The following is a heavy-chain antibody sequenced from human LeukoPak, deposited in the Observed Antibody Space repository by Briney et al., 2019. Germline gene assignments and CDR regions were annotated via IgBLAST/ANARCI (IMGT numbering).Heavy chain of an antibody. CDR3: ARMQVAGTGFDC. CDR2: ISSSSSYI. CDR1: GFTFSSYS. J-gene: IGHJ4*02. V-gene: IGHV3-21*01. Sequence: GGSLRLSCAASGFTFSSYSMNWVRQAPGKGLEWVSSISSSSSYIYYADSVKGRFTISRDNAKNSLYLQMNSLRAEDTAVYYCARMQVAGTGFDCWGQGTLVTVSS. D-gene: IGHD6-19*01.